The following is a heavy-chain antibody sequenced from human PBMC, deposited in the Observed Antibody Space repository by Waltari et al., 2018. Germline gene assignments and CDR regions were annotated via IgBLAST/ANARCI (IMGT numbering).Heavy chain of an antibody. D-gene: IGHD1-26*01. Sequence: EVQLVESGGGLDQTGGSLRPSSFGSGFSFYSYWLHWVRQVPGMGTVWVAGVNTDGTTTTYADSVKDRFHISRDNARHTMYLQMNSLRVEDTAVYYCARGYSGNYRIDYWGQGTLVSVSS. CDR1: GFSFYSYW. CDR3: ARGYSGNYRIDY. CDR2: VNTDGTTT. V-gene: IGHV3-74*03. J-gene: IGHJ4*02.